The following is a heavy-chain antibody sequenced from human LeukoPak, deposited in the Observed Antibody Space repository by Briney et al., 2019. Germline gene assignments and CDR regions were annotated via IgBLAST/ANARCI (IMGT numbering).Heavy chain of an antibody. CDR1: EFTFSAHW. Sequence: GGSLRLSCAASEFTFSAHWMHWVRQVPGKGLVYIAYIDNDGTNTNYADSVKGRFTISRDNAKNTLYLQMNSLRVEDTAVYYCVRDRPHNCFDPWGQGTLVTVTS. J-gene: IGHJ5*02. CDR2: IDNDGTNT. D-gene: IGHD6-6*01. CDR3: VRDRPHNCFDP. V-gene: IGHV3-74*01.